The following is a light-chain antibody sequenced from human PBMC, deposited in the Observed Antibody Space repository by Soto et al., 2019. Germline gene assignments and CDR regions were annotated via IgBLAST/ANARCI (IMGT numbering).Light chain of an antibody. J-gene: IGKJ3*01. V-gene: IGKV3-15*01. CDR1: LTVNSN. CDR3: HQYNSWPRGT. Sequence: EIVMTQSPATLSVSPGEGATLSCRASLTVNSNLAWYQQKPGQAPSLLIYGAFTRATGIPARFSGTGSGTEFTLTISSLQSEDFALYYCHQYNSWPRGTFGPGTKVDIK. CDR2: GAF.